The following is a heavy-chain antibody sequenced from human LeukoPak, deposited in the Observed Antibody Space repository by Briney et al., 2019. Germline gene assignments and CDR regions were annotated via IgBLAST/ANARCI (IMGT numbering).Heavy chain of an antibody. D-gene: IGHD6-19*01. CDR3: ARSLSSGWLDD. J-gene: IGHJ4*02. CDR1: GYTFTGYS. Sequence: ASVKGSCKASGYTFTGYSMHWVRQAPGQGLEWMGWINPNGGGTNYAQNFQGRVTMTRDTSITTAYMDLSSLRSDDAAVYYCARSLSSGWLDDWGQGTLVTVSS. V-gene: IGHV1-2*02. CDR2: INPNGGGT.